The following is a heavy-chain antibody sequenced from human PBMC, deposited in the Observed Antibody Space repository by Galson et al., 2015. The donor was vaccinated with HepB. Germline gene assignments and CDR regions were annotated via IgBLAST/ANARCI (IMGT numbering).Heavy chain of an antibody. CDR1: GFTFSSYS. J-gene: IGHJ6*02. V-gene: IGHV3-21*01. D-gene: IGHD2-2*01. Sequence: SLRLSCAASGFTFSSYSMNWVRQAPGKGLEWVSSISSSSSYIYYADSVKGRFTISRDNAKNSLYLQMNSLRAEDTAVYYCARPIVVVPAAIENHRQSSYYYYGMDVWGQGTTVTVSS. CDR3: ARPIVVVPAAIENHRQSSYYYYGMDV. CDR2: ISSSSSYI.